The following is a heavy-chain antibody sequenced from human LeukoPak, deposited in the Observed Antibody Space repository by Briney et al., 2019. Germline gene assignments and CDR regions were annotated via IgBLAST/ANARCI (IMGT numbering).Heavy chain of an antibody. CDR2: IIAIFGTA. Sequence: SVKVSCKASGYTFTSYDINWVRQATGQGLEWMGGIIAIFGTANYAQKFQGRVTITADESTGTAYMELSSLTSEDTAVYYCARVVTPRYCSSPSCYWKGWFDPWGQGTLVTVSS. CDR1: GYTFTSYD. D-gene: IGHD2-2*01. CDR3: ARVVTPRYCSSPSCYWKGWFDP. V-gene: IGHV1-69*13. J-gene: IGHJ5*02.